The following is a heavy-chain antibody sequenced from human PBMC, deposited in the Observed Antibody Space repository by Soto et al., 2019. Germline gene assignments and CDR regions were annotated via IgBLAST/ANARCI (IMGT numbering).Heavy chain of an antibody. Sequence: SQTLSLTCAISGDSVSSSSAAWTWIRQSPSRGLEWLGRTYYRSKWYNDYAVSVKSRITINPDTSKNQFSLKLSSVTAADTAVYYCARDGYSRYAFDIWGQGTMVTVSS. D-gene: IGHD4-4*01. J-gene: IGHJ3*02. CDR2: TYYRSKWYN. CDR3: ARDGYSRYAFDI. V-gene: IGHV6-1*01. CDR1: GDSVSSSSAA.